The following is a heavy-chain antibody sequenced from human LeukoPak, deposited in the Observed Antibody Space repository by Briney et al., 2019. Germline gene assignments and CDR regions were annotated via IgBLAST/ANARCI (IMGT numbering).Heavy chain of an antibody. J-gene: IGHJ4*02. Sequence: PGGSLRLSCAASGFTFSRYWMSWVRQAPGKGLEWVANIKQDGSEKYYVDSVKGRFTISRDNAKNSLYLQVNSLRAEDTAVYYCARGFTIFGVVEYYFDYWGQGTLVTVSS. V-gene: IGHV3-7*01. CDR1: GFTFSRYW. CDR3: ARGFTIFGVVEYYFDY. D-gene: IGHD3-3*01. CDR2: IKQDGSEK.